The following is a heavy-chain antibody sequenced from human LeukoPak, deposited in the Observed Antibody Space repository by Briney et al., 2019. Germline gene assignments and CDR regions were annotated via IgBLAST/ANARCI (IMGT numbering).Heavy chain of an antibody. CDR1: GGSISSGSYY. V-gene: IGHV4-61*02. CDR2: IYTSGST. J-gene: IGHJ4*02. CDR3: ARERDSSSWYDIDY. Sequence: SETVSLTCTVSGGSISSGSYYWSWIRQPAGKGLEWIGRIYTSGSTNYNPSLKSRVTISVDTSKNQFSLKLSSVTAADTAVYYCARERDSSSWYDIDYWGQGTLVTVSS. D-gene: IGHD6-13*01.